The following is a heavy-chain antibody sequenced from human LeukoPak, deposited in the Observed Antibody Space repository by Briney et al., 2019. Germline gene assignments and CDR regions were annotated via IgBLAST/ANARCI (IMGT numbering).Heavy chain of an antibody. D-gene: IGHD4-23*01. CDR2: IYYSGNT. V-gene: IGHV4-39*01. Sequence: SETLSLTCTVSGGSISSSSYYWGWIRQPPGKGLEWIGSIYYSGNTYYNPSLKSRVTISVDTSKNQFSLNLTSVTAADTAVYYCARRSTVAWAFDIWGQGTMVTVSS. CDR3: ARRSTVAWAFDI. J-gene: IGHJ3*02. CDR1: GGSISSSSYY.